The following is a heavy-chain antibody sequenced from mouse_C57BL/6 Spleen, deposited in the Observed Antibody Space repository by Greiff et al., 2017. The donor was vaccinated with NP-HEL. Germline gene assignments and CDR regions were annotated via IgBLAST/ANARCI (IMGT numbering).Heavy chain of an antibody. V-gene: IGHV1-19*01. CDR3: ARLDDWAMDD. D-gene: IGHD2-13*01. J-gene: IGHJ4*01. CDR1: GYTFTAYY. CDR2: INPYNGGT. Sequence: VQLQQSGPVLLKPGASVKMSCKASGYTFTAYYMNWVKQSPGKSLEWIGVINPYNGGTNYNQKFKGKSTLTVDKSSSTAYMELSSLTSEDSAVYYCARLDDWAMDDWGKGTSVTVSS.